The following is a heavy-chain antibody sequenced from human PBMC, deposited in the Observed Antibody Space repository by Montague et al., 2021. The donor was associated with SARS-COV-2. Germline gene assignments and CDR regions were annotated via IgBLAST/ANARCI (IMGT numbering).Heavy chain of an antibody. CDR2: IYSGGST. J-gene: IGHJ3*02. V-gene: IGHV3-66*01. Sequence: SLRLSCAASGFTVSSNYMSWVRQAPGKGLEWVSVIYSGGSTYYADSVKGRSTISRDNSKNTLYLQMNSLRAEDTAVYYCARESVGATKDAFDIWGQGTMVTVSS. CDR1: GFTVSSNY. CDR3: ARESVGATKDAFDI. D-gene: IGHD1-26*01.